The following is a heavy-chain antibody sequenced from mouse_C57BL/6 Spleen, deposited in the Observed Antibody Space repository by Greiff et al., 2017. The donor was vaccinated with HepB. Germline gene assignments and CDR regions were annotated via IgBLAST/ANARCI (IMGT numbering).Heavy chain of an antibody. D-gene: IGHD2-13*01. CDR3: AGNDSGCSYFDY. J-gene: IGHJ2*01. V-gene: IGHV1-69*01. Sequence: VQLQQPGAELVMPGASVKLSCKASGYTFTSYWMHWVKQRPGQGLEWIGEIDPSDSYTNYNQKFKGKSTLTVDKSSSTAYMQLSSLTAEDSAVYYCAGNDSGCSYFDYWGQGTTLSVSS. CDR2: IDPSDSYT. CDR1: GYTFTSYW.